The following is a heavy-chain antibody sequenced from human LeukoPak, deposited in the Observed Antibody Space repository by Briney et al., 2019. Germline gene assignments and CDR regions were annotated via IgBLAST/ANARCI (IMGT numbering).Heavy chain of an antibody. Sequence: SQTLSLTCAVSGGSISSGGYSWSWIRQPPGKGLEWIGYIYYSGSTNYNPSLKSRVTISVDTSKNQFSLKLSSVTAADTAVYYCARGQLRYFDWFIDYWGQGTLVTVSS. CDR3: ARGQLRYFDWFIDY. CDR2: IYYSGST. D-gene: IGHD3-9*01. V-gene: IGHV4-30-4*07. CDR1: GGSISSGGYS. J-gene: IGHJ4*02.